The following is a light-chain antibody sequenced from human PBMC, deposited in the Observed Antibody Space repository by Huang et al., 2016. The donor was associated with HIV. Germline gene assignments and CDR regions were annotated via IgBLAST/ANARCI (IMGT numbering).Light chain of an antibody. Sequence: IQMTQSPSTLSAFVGDRITITCRASQCISDWLAWYQQRPGKAPYLLIYKASNIEDGVSSRFSGSGSGTEFTLTVNNLQPDDSATYYCQQYSSYSSWTFGQGTRVEI. CDR1: QCISDW. CDR2: KAS. V-gene: IGKV1-5*03. J-gene: IGKJ1*01. CDR3: QQYSSYSSWT.